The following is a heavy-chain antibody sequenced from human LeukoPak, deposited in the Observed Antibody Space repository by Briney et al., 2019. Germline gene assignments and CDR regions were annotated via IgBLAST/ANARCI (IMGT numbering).Heavy chain of an antibody. CDR2: INSDGSST. J-gene: IGHJ4*02. D-gene: IGHD3-22*01. V-gene: IGHV3-74*01. CDR3: ARVDDSSGYYVVYFDY. CDR1: GFTFSSYW. Sequence: GGSLRLSCAASGFTFSSYWMHWVRPAPGKGLVWVSRINSDGSSTSYADSVKGRFTISRDNAKNTLYLQINSLRAEDTAVYYCARVDDSSGYYVVYFDYWGQGTLVTVSS.